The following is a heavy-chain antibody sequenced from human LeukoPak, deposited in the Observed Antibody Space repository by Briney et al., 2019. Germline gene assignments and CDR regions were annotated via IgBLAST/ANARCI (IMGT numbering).Heavy chain of an antibody. D-gene: IGHD2-21*02. J-gene: IGHJ4*02. CDR2: ISGSGGST. V-gene: IGHV3-23*01. CDR1: GFTFSSYA. CDR3: AKDQPPAYCGGDCHSGFDY. Sequence: GGSLRLSCAASGFTFSSYAMSWVRQAPGKGLEWVSAISGSGGSTYYADSVKGRFTISRDNSKNTLYLQMNSLRAEDTAVYYCAKDQPPAYCGGDCHSGFDYWCQGTLVTVSS.